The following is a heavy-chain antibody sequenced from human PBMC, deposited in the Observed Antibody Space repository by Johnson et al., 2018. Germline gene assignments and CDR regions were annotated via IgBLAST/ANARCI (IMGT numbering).Heavy chain of an antibody. J-gene: IGHJ1*01. CDR1: GGSISSNY. D-gene: IGHD3-3*01. CDR3: ARHWRY. Sequence: QVQLQESGPGLVKPSETLSLTCTVSGGSISSNYWVWIRQPPGKGLEWIGSVYYTGTTYYNPSLKSRVTISVDTSKNQFSRGLSSVTAADTAVYYCARHWRYWGQGTLVTVSS. V-gene: IGHV4-39*01. CDR2: VYYTGTT.